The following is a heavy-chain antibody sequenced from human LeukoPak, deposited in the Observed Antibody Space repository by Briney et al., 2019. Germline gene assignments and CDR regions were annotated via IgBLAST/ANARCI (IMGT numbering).Heavy chain of an antibody. CDR3: ARAHTTTVLFDY. J-gene: IGHJ4*02. Sequence: SETLSLTCAVSGGSISSGGYSWSWIRQPPGKGLEWIGYIYYSGSTYYNPSLKSRVTISVDTSKNQFSLKLSSVTAADTAVYYCARAHTTTVLFDYWGQGTLVTVSS. V-gene: IGHV4-30-4*07. D-gene: IGHD4-17*01. CDR2: IYYSGST. CDR1: GGSISSGGYS.